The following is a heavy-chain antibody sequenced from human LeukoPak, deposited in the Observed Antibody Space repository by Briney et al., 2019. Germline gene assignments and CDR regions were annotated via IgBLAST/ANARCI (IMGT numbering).Heavy chain of an antibody. CDR1: GFTFNKYA. D-gene: IGHD1-26*01. J-gene: IGHJ4*02. Sequence: GGSLRLSCAASGFTFNKYAMSWVRQAPGKGLEWVSTISGSGESIYYEDSVKGRFTISRDNSKNTLSLQMDSLRAEDTAVYYCAKDFMGLSRFDSWGQGTLVTVSS. CDR3: AKDFMGLSRFDS. CDR2: ISGSGESI. V-gene: IGHV3-23*01.